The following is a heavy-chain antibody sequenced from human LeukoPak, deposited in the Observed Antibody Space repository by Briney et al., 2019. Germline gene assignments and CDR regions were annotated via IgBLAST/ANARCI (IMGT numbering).Heavy chain of an antibody. CDR3: ARGRVDIVLMVYANKRYMDV. CDR2: INHSGST. J-gene: IGHJ6*03. V-gene: IGHV4-39*07. CDR1: GGSISSGGYY. D-gene: IGHD2-8*01. Sequence: PSETLSLTCTVSGGSISSGGYYWSWIRQPPGKGLEWIGEINHSGSTNYNPSLKSRVTISVDTSKNQFSLKLSSVTAADTAVYYCARGRVDIVLMVYANKRYMDVWGKGTTVTVSS.